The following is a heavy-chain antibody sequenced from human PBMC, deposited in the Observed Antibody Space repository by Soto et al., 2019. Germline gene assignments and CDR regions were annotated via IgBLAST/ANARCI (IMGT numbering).Heavy chain of an antibody. CDR2: INPDIGDT. Sequence: ASVKVSCKASGYTFTAYYMHWLRQAPGQRLEWMGWINPDIGDTRYSQKFQGRVTITRDTSASTAYMELSSLRSEDTAIYYCARGPNTGSFDIWGQGTMVTVSS. V-gene: IGHV1-3*01. J-gene: IGHJ3*02. CDR1: GYTFTAYY. D-gene: IGHD5-12*01. CDR3: ARGPNTGSFDI.